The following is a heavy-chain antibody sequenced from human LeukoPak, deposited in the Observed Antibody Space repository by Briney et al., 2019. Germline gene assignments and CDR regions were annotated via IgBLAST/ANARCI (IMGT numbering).Heavy chain of an antibody. CDR2: VSYDGSDK. CDR1: GFTFSNYD. Sequence: PGRSLRLSCAASGFTFSNYDMYWVRQAPGRGLDWVAVVSYDGSDKYYADSVKGRFTISRDNSKNTLYLQMTGLRVEDTAVYYCARDRRALDAFDIWGQGTMVTVSS. V-gene: IGHV3-33*05. J-gene: IGHJ3*02. D-gene: IGHD3-3*02. CDR3: ARDRRALDAFDI.